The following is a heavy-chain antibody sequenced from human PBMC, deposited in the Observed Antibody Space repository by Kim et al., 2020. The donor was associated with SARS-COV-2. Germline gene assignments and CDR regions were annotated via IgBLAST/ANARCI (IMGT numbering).Heavy chain of an antibody. Sequence: GGSLRLSCAASGFTFSSYAMSWVRQAPGKGLEWVSVIYSGGSSTYYADSVKGRFTISRDNSKNTLYLQMNSLRAEDTAVYYCAKVVNDHPRPPGYWGQGTLVTVSS. CDR3: AKVVNDHPRPPGY. CDR1: GFTFSSYA. V-gene: IGHV3-23*03. J-gene: IGHJ4*02. D-gene: IGHD1-1*01. CDR2: IYSGGSST.